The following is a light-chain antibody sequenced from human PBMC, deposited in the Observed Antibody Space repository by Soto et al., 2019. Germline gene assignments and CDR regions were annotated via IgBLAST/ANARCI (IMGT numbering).Light chain of an antibody. CDR1: SSNTGAGYD. Sequence: QSVLRQPPSVSGDPGRRVTISCTRSSSNTGAGYDVHWYQQRPGAAPKLLISANINRPSGVPDRFSGSKSGTSASLAITGLQADDEGDYYCQSYDSTLSARYVFGTGTKVTVL. CDR2: ANI. CDR3: QSYDSTLSARYV. V-gene: IGLV1-40*01. J-gene: IGLJ1*01.